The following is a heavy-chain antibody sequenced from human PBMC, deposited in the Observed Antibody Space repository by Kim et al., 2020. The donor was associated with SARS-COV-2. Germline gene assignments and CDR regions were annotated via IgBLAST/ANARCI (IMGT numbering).Heavy chain of an antibody. Sequence: GGSLRLSCAASGFTFSSYAMSWVRQAPGKGLEWVSAISGSGGSTYYADSVKGRFTISRDNTKNTLYLQMNSLRAEDTAVYYCAKVVRLDGAGPYDGMDGWGQGTPVTVSS. J-gene: IGHJ6*02. CDR3: AKVVRLDGAGPYDGMDG. CDR2: ISGSGGST. D-gene: IGHD4-17*01. V-gene: IGHV3-23*01. CDR1: GFTFSSYA.